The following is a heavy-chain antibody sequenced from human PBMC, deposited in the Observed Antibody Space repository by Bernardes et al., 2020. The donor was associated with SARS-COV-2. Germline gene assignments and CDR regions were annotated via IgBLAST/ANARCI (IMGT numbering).Heavy chain of an antibody. J-gene: IGHJ4*02. V-gene: IGHV4-59*01. CDR1: GGSISSYY. Sequence: SETLYLTCTVSGGSISSYYWSWIRQPPGKGLEWIGYIYYSGSTNYNPSLKSRVTISVDTSKNQFSLKLSSVTAADTAVYYCARALAPYDFWSGYFDYWGQGTLVTVSS. CDR3: ARALAPYDFWSGYFDY. D-gene: IGHD3-3*01. CDR2: IYYSGST.